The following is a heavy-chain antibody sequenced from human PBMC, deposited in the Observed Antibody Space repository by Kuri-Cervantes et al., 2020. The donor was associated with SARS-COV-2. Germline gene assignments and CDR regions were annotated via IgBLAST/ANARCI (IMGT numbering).Heavy chain of an antibody. J-gene: IGHJ4*02. CDR2: IIPIFGTA. D-gene: IGHD6-13*01. CDR1: VGTFSSYA. V-gene: IGHV1-69*05. Sequence: SVKVSCKASVGTFSSYAISWVRQAPGQGLEWMGGIIPIFGTASYAQKFQGRVTITTDESTSTAYMELSSLRSEDTAVYYCARGVLIAAAGTFEVYFDYWGQGTLVTDSS. CDR3: ARGVLIAAAGTFEVYFDY.